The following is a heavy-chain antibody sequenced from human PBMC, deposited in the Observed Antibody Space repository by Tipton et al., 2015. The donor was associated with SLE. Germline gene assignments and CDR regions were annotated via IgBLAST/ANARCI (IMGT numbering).Heavy chain of an antibody. D-gene: IGHD1-1*01. V-gene: IGHV1-46*01. CDR1: GYTFTNYY. CDR3: ARDGTTGSNYIDS. CDR2: INPGDDST. J-gene: IGHJ4*02. Sequence: QLVQSGPEVKKPGASLKVSCKASGYTFTNYYIHWVRQAPGQGLEWMGIINPGDDSTVYAQKFQGRVTMTRDTSTSTVYMELSRLKSEDAAVYYCARDGTTGSNYIDSWGQGTLVTVS.